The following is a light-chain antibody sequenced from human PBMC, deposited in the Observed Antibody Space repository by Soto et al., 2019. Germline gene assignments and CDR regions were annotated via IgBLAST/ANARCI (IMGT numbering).Light chain of an antibody. CDR1: QSVSNNY. CDR2: DAS. V-gene: IGKV3-20*01. Sequence: EIVLTQSPGTLSLSPGERATLSCRASQSVSNNYLAWYQQKPGQAPRLLIYDASNRATGIQDRFSGSGSGTEFTLTIRRLEPEDFAVYYCQQYGSSGTCGQGTKVDIK. J-gene: IGKJ1*01. CDR3: QQYGSSGT.